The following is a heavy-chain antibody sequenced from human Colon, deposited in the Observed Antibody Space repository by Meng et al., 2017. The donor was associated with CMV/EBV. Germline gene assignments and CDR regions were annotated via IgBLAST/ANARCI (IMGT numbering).Heavy chain of an antibody. CDR3: ARENHYGDYALGY. CDR1: GDSLSSGSYY. V-gene: IGHV4-61*01. CDR2: RYYSGST. D-gene: IGHD4-17*01. Sequence: GSLRLSCTVSGDSLSSGSYYWSWIRQPPGKGLEWIGYRYYSGSTNYNPSLKSRVSISVDTSKNQFSLKVNSVTAADTAVYFCARENHYGDYALGYWGQGTLVTVS. J-gene: IGHJ4*02.